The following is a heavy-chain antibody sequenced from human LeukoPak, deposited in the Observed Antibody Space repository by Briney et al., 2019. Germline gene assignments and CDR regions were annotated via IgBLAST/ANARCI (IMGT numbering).Heavy chain of an antibody. V-gene: IGHV3-21*01. CDR1: EFSVGSNY. CDR3: ARGGVGATTLPFDY. D-gene: IGHD1-26*01. Sequence: GGSLRLSCAASEFSVGSNYMTWVRQTPGKGLEWVSSISSSSSYIYYADSVKGRFTNSRDNAKNSLYLQMNSLRAEDTAVYYCARGGVGATTLPFDYWGQGTLVTVSS. CDR2: ISSSSSYI. J-gene: IGHJ4*02.